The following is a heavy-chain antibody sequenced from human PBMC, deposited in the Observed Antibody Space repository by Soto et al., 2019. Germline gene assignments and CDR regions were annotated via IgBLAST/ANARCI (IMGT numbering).Heavy chain of an antibody. D-gene: IGHD6-13*01. J-gene: IGHJ4*02. CDR1: GNTVPNYA. V-gene: IGHV1-24*01. CDR3: ARDLGQQLFDY. CDR2: FDPEDGET. Sequence: ASVKVSCKASGNTVPNYAIHWVRQAPGQRLEWMGGFDPEDGETIYAQKFQGRVTMTEDTSTDTAYMELSSLRSDDTAVYYCARDLGQQLFDYWGQGTLVTVSS.